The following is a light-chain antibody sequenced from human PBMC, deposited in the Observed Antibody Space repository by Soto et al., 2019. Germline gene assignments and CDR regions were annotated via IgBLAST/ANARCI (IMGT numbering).Light chain of an antibody. CDR1: QSVSSSY. V-gene: IGKV3-20*01. J-gene: IGKJ5*01. CDR3: PQYAIPLIP. CDR2: GAS. Sequence: VLTQKHRTLSFSPGERATVSCRASQSVSSSYFAWYQQKPGQAPRLLIYGASSRATGIPDRFSGSGSGTDFTLTISSLQPEDFTVYYCPQYAIPLIPFSQGTLLAIK.